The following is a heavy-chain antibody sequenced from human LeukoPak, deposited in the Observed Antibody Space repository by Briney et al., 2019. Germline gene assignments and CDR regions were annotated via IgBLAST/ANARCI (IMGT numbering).Heavy chain of an antibody. Sequence: ASVKVSCKASGYTFTSYGISWVRQAPGQGLEWMGWISAYNGNTNYAQKLQGRVTMTADTSTSTAYMELRSLRSDDTAVYYCARDPPRIVVVVAATNYYGMDVWGQGTTVTVSS. CDR3: ARDPPRIVVVVAATNYYGMDV. CDR2: ISAYNGNT. CDR1: GYTFTSYG. J-gene: IGHJ6*02. V-gene: IGHV1-18*01. D-gene: IGHD2-15*01.